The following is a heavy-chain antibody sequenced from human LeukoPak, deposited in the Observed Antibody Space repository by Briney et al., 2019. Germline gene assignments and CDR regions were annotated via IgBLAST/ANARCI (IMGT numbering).Heavy chain of an antibody. D-gene: IGHD6-6*01. CDR2: ISWNSGSI. CDR1: GFTFGNYA. Sequence: GGSLRLSCAASGFTFGNYALHWVRQAPGKGLEWVSGISWNSGSIDYADSVKGRFTISRDNAKNSLDLQMSGLRAEDTALYYCAKDRWSSSSYFDYWGQGTLVTVSS. J-gene: IGHJ4*02. V-gene: IGHV3-9*01. CDR3: AKDRWSSSSYFDY.